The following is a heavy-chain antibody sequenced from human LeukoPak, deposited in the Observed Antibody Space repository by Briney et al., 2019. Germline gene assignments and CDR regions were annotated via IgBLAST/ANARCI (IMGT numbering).Heavy chain of an antibody. CDR3: ARDMWQQFDWFDP. D-gene: IGHD6-13*01. CDR1: GYTFTAYY. V-gene: IGHV1-2*02. J-gene: IGHJ5*02. Sequence: GESLKISCKASGYTFTAYYMHWVRKAPGQGLEWMGWINPNTGDTNSAERFQGRVTMTRDSSISTAYLELSRLTSDDTAVYNCARDMWQQFDWFDPWGQGTLVTVSS. CDR2: INPNTGDT.